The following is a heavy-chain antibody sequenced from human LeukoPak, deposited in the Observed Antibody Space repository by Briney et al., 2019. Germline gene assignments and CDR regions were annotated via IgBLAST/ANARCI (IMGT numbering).Heavy chain of an antibody. D-gene: IGHD3-22*01. CDR3: ARDKYDSQSLDY. J-gene: IGHJ4*02. CDR2: ISYDGSNK. CDR1: GFTFSSYA. Sequence: GGSLRLSCAASGFTFSSYAMHWVRQAPGKGLEWVAVISYDGSNKYYADSVKGRFTISRDNSKNTLYLQMNSLRAEGTAVYYCARDKYDSQSLDYWGQGTLVTVSS. V-gene: IGHV3-30-3*01.